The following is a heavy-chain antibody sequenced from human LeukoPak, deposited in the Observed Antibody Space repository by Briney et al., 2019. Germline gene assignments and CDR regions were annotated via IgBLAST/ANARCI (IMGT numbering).Heavy chain of an antibody. CDR2: IYPGDSDT. Sequence: KVSCKASGYTFTAYYMHWVRQAPGQGLEWMGIIYPGDSDTRYSPSFQGQVTISADKSISTAYLQWSSLKASDTAMYYCARRPDYDILAGLTTSYWFDPWGQGTLVTVSS. D-gene: IGHD3-9*01. CDR3: ARRPDYDILAGLTTSYWFDP. CDR1: GYTFTAYY. J-gene: IGHJ5*02. V-gene: IGHV5-51*01.